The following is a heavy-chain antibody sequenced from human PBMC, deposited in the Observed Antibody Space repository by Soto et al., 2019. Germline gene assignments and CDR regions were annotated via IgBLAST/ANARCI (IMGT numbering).Heavy chain of an antibody. CDR1: GGSISGYY. V-gene: IGHV4-59*01. CDR3: ARDVSPTY. J-gene: IGHJ4*02. Sequence: SPTLSLTCTVSGGSISGYYCTWIRKPPGKGLEWIVHIYYSGSPNYNPSLKSRVTISVDTSKSQFSLKLSSVTAADTAVYYCARDVSPTYWGQGMLVTVSS. CDR2: IYYSGSP.